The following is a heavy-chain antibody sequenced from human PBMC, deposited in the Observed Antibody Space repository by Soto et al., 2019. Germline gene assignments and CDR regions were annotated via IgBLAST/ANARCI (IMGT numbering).Heavy chain of an antibody. CDR1: GFTFSSYG. CDR3: AKDQASGQGSFDS. J-gene: IGHJ4*02. V-gene: IGHV3-30*02. Sequence: VGSLIISCAASGFTFSSYGMHWVRQAPGKGLEWVAVIWYDGSNKYYADSVKGRFTISRDNSKNTLFLQMNSLRADDTAVYYCAKDQASGQGSFDSWGQGTLVTVSS. CDR2: IWYDGSNK.